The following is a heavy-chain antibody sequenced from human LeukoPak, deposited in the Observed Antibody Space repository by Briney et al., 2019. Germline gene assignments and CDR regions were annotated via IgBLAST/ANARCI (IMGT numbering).Heavy chain of an antibody. CDR1: GGSISTYY. J-gene: IGHJ3*02. D-gene: IGHD3-22*01. CDR2: IYTSGST. V-gene: IGHV4-4*07. Sequence: SETLSLTCTVSGGSISTYYWSWIRQPAGKGLEWIGHIYTSGSTNYNPSLKSRVTISVDTSKNQFSLKLSSVTAADTAVYYCARGGYYYDSSGYWGAFDIWGQGTMVTVSS. CDR3: ARGGYYYDSSGYWGAFDI.